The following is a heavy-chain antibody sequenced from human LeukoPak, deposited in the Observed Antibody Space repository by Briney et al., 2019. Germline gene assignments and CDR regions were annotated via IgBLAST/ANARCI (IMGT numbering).Heavy chain of an antibody. Sequence: GGSLRLSCAASGFTFSNYWINWVRQAPGKGPEWVANINPDGSEKKYVESVKGRFTISRDNAKNSLYLQMNSLRDDDTAVYYCARGASMNVFDIWGQGTMVTVSS. CDR3: ARGASMNVFDI. CDR2: INPDGSEK. CDR1: GFTFSNYW. V-gene: IGHV3-7*01. J-gene: IGHJ3*02.